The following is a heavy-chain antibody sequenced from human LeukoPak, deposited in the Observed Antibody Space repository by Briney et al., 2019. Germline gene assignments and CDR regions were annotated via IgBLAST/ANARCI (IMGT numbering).Heavy chain of an antibody. V-gene: IGHV3-11*06. D-gene: IGHD2-8*01. CDR2: ISSSSSYT. Sequence: PGGSLRLSCAASGFTFSDYYMRWIRQAPGKGLEWVSYISSSSSYTNYADSVKGRFTISRDNAKNSLYLQMNSLRPEDTAAYYCARDYARDTLMVWGQGTLVTVSS. CDR1: GFTFSDYY. CDR3: ARDYARDTLMV. J-gene: IGHJ4*02.